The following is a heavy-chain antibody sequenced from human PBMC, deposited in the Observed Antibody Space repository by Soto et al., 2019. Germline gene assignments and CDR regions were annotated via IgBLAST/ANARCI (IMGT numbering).Heavy chain of an antibody. D-gene: IGHD6-13*01. Sequence: GGSLRLSCTASGFTFRTYAMNWVRQVPGKGLEWVSGIIGSGGSTYYADSVKGRFSISRDNSKNTVFLQMNRLRGEDTAVYFCAKGMQQLVYRTGMDVWGQGTTVTV. J-gene: IGHJ6*02. V-gene: IGHV3-23*01. CDR1: GFTFRTYA. CDR3: AKGMQQLVYRTGMDV. CDR2: IIGSGGST.